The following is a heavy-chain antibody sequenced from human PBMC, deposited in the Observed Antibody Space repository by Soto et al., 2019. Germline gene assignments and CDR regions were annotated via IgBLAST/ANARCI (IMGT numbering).Heavy chain of an antibody. CDR3: ARKGIAAAANVDY. D-gene: IGHD6-13*01. J-gene: IGHJ4*02. CDR1: GGSISSSSYY. V-gene: IGHV4-39*01. Sequence: SETLSLTCTVSGGSISSSSYYWGWIRQPPGKGLEWIGSIYYSGSTYYNPSLKSRVTISVDTSKNQFSLKLSSVTAADTAVYYCARKGIAAAANVDYWGQGTLVTVSS. CDR2: IYYSGST.